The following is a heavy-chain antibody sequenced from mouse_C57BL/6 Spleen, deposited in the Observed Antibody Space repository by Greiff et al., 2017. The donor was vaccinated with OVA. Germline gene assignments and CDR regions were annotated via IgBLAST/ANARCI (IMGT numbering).Heavy chain of an antibody. CDR2: INPNYGTT. CDR3: ARYRGSSLDAMDY. D-gene: IGHD1-1*01. V-gene: IGHV1-39*01. J-gene: IGHJ4*01. Sequence: EVQLQQSGPELVKPGASVKISCKASGYSFTDYNMNWVKQSNGKSLEWIGVINPNYGTTSYNQKFKGKATLTVDQSSSTAYMQRNRLTSEYSAVYYCARYRGSSLDAMDYWGQGTSVTVSS. CDR1: GYSFTDYN.